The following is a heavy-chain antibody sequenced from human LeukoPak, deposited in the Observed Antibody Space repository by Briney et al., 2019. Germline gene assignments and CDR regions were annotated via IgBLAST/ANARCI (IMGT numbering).Heavy chain of an antibody. CDR2: MNPNSGDT. CDR1: GYTFTSYD. D-gene: IGHD3-22*01. CDR3: ARTDQDYYDSAGFDY. V-gene: IGHV1-8*03. J-gene: IGHJ4*02. Sequence: ASVKVSCKASGYTFTSYDINWVRQATGQGLEWMGWMNPNSGDTGYAQKFQGRVTITRNTSISTAYMELSSLSSEDTAVYYCARTDQDYYDSAGFDYWGQGTLVTVSS.